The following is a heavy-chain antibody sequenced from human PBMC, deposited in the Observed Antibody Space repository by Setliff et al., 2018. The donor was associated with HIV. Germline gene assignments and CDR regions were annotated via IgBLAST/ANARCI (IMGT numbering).Heavy chain of an antibody. V-gene: IGHV4-39*07. Sequence: TSETLSLTCSVSGGSISSSGYYWAWIRQPPGKGLEWIGSIYYSGNTYYNPSVKSRVTISVDTFNNQFSLRLSSVTAADTAVYYCSRAIVAVTAIDHYYYGMDVWGQGTTVTVSS. CDR3: SRAIVAVTAIDHYYYGMDV. J-gene: IGHJ6*02. CDR1: GGSISSSGYY. D-gene: IGHD2-21*02. CDR2: IYYSGNT.